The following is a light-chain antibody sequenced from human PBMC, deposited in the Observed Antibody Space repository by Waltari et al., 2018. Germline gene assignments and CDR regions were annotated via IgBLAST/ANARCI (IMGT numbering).Light chain of an antibody. CDR2: DVS. J-gene: IGLJ2*01. Sequence: QSALTQPASVSGSPGQSITISCTGTSSDVGGYNYVSWYQQHPGKAPKLMIFDVSNRPSGVSNRFSGSKSGNTASLTISGLQAEDEADYYCSSYIGSNTLELFGGGTSLTVL. CDR3: SSYIGSNTLEL. CDR1: SSDVGGYNY. V-gene: IGLV2-14*03.